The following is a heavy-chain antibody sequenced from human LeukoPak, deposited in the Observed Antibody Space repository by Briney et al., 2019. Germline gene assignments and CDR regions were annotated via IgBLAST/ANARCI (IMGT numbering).Heavy chain of an antibody. J-gene: IGHJ4*02. CDR3: ASSNGYKWGGYFDY. CDR2: IIPIFGTA. D-gene: IGHD3-22*01. Sequence: SVKVSCKASGGTFSSYAISWVRQAPGQGLEWMGGIIPIFGTANYAQKFQGRVTITTDESTSTAYMELSSLKSEDTAGYYRASSNGYKWGGYFDYWGQGTLVTVSS. CDR1: GGTFSSYA. V-gene: IGHV1-69*05.